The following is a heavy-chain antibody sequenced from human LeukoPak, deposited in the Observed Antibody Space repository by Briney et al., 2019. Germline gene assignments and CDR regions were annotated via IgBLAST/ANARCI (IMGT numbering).Heavy chain of an antibody. J-gene: IGHJ4*02. Sequence: GGSLRLSCAGSGFTFSSYSMNWIRQTPGKGLEWVSSISGSGEFIYYVDSVRGRFTISRDNGKNSLYLQMNSLRPEDTAVYYCARDDSHGYHFFDSWGQGTLVTVSS. CDR2: ISGSGEFI. D-gene: IGHD3-22*01. CDR3: ARDDSHGYHFFDS. CDR1: GFTFSSYS. V-gene: IGHV3-21*01.